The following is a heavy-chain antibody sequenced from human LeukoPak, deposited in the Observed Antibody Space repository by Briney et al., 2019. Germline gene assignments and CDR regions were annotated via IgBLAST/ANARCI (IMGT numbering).Heavy chain of an antibody. J-gene: IGHJ4*02. CDR1: GGTFSSYA. CDR3: ARHRFPYGDSFN. CDR2: IIPSFGTA. V-gene: IGHV1-69*05. Sequence: SVKVSCKASGGTFSSYAISWARQAPGQGLEWMGRIIPSFGTANYAQKFQGRVTITTDESTSTAYMELSSLRSEDTAVYYCARHRFPYGDSFNWGQGTLVTVSS. D-gene: IGHD4-17*01.